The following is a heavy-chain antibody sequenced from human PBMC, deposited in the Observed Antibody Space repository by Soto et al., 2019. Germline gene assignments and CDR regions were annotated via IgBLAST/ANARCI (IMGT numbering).Heavy chain of an antibody. J-gene: IGHJ4*02. D-gene: IGHD3-22*01. V-gene: IGHV3-33*01. CDR2: IWYDGSNK. CDR1: GFTFSSYG. CDR3: ARASSGYYYYFGY. Sequence: PGGSLRLSCAASGFTFSSYGMHWVRQAPGKGLEWVAVIWYDGSNKYYADSVKGRFTISRDNSKNTLYLQMNSLRAEDTAVYYCARASSGYYYYFGYWGQGTLVTVSS.